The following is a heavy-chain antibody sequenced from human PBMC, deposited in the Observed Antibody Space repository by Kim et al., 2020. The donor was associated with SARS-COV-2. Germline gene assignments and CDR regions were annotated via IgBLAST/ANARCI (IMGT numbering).Heavy chain of an antibody. V-gene: IGHV3-23*01. CDR2: ISGSGGST. D-gene: IGHD2-8*01. CDR1: GFTFSSYA. J-gene: IGHJ4*02. Sequence: GGSLRLSCAASGFTFSSYAMSWVRQAPGKGLEWVSAISGSGGSTYYADSVKGRFTISRDNSKNTLYLQMNSLRAEDTAVYYCAKPRSVRYCTNGVCYNPRVSPDYWGQGTLVTVSS. CDR3: AKPRSVRYCTNGVCYNPRVSPDY.